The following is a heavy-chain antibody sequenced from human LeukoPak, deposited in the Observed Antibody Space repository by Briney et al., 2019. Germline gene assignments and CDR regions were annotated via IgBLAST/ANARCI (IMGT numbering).Heavy chain of an antibody. CDR3: AKRAVGATTFVEYFQH. Sequence: GSLRPPCAALGFTFSNHAISLVPQAPGKGLEWVSAISGSGGSTYYADSVKGRFTISRDNSKNTLYLQMNSLRAEDTAVYYCAKRAVGATTFVEYFQHWGQGTLVTVSS. CDR2: ISGSGGST. D-gene: IGHD1-26*01. J-gene: IGHJ1*01. CDR1: GFTFSNHA. V-gene: IGHV3-23*01.